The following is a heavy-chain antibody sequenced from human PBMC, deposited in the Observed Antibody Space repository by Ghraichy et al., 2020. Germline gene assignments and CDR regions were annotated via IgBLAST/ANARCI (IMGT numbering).Heavy chain of an antibody. CDR2: IKEDGSEK. J-gene: IGHJ5*02. Sequence: AGSLRLSCAVSGFTFTAYWMTWVRQAPGKGLEWVANIKEDGSEKYYVDSVKGRFTVSRDNAKNSVYLQMSSLRAEDTAVYYCARAEANGFGPWGQGTLVIVSS. CDR3: ARAEANGFGP. CDR1: GFTFTAYW. V-gene: IGHV3-7*03. D-gene: IGHD2-8*01.